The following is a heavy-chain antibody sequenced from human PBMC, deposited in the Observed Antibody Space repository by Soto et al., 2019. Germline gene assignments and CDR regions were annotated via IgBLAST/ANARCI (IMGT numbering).Heavy chain of an antibody. CDR3: TSPNQGDYAFDI. V-gene: IGHV4-59*08. D-gene: IGHD2-21*02. J-gene: IGHJ3*02. CDR1: GGSISNLY. CDR2: IYNSGST. Sequence: SQPLRLTWTVAGGSISNLYGSWIRQPTGKGLEWIGYIYNSGSTVYNPSLKSRLTISLDTSKNRVSLKLSSVIAADTAVYYCTSPNQGDYAFDIWGQGTMVTVSS.